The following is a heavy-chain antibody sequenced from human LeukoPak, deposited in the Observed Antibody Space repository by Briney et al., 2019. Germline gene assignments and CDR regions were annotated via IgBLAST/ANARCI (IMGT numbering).Heavy chain of an antibody. Sequence: GGSLRLSCAASGFTFSSYAMHWVRQAPGKGLEWVAIVSYGGSYKYYADPVKGRFTISRDNSKNTLYLQMNRLRPEDTAVYYCAKDRGGAGTPHLDYWGQGTLVTVSS. D-gene: IGHD6-13*01. V-gene: IGHV3-30*18. J-gene: IGHJ4*02. CDR3: AKDRGGAGTPHLDY. CDR1: GFTFSSYA. CDR2: VSYGGSYK.